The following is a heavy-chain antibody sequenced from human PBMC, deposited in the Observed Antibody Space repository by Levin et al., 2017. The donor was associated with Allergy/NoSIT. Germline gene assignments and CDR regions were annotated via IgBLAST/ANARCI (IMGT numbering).Heavy chain of an antibody. D-gene: IGHD4-11*01. CDR2: ISTSGGTT. CDR1: GFTFSSSD. V-gene: IGHV3-23*01. J-gene: IGHJ4*02. CDR3: AKGIGNYDY. Sequence: LSLTCAASGFTFSSSDMSWVRQAPGKGLEWVSAISTSGGTTYYADSVKGRFTISRDNSKNTLYLQMNSLRAEDTALYYCAKGIGNYDYWGQGTLVTVSS.